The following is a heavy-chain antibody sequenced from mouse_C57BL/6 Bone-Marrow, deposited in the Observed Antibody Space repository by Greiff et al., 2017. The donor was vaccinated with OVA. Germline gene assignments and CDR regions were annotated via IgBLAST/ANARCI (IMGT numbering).Heavy chain of an antibody. D-gene: IGHD2-2*01. V-gene: IGHV5-9-1*02. J-gene: IGHJ1*03. CDR2: ISSGCDYI. CDR1: GFTFSSYA. CDR3: TREEGYYWYFDV. Sequence: EVKLMESGEGLVKPGGSLKLSCAASGFTFSSYAMSWVRQTPEKRLEWVAYISSGCDYIYYADTVKGRFTISRDNARNTLYLQMSSLKSEDTAMYYCTREEGYYWYFDVWGTGTTVTVSS.